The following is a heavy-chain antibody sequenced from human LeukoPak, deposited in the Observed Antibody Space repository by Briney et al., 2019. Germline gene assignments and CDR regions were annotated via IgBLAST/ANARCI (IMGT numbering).Heavy chain of an antibody. CDR1: GGSISSSTW. V-gene: IGHV4-4*02. CDR2: IYHSGST. D-gene: IGHD1-26*01. J-gene: IGHJ4*02. CDR3: ASGSRSYYFDY. Sequence: SGTLSLTCAVSGGSISSSTWWTWVRQPPAKGLEWIGEIYHSGSTNYNPSLKSRVTISVDKSKIQFSLQLSSVTAADTAVYYCASGSRSYYFDYWGQGTLVTVSS.